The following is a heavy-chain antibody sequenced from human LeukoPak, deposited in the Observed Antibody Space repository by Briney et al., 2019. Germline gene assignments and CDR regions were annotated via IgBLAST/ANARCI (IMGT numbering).Heavy chain of an antibody. CDR1: GYTFGTSG. D-gene: IGHD1-1*01. CDR3: ARGTMTDNPHYFDY. V-gene: IGHV1-18*01. Sequence: ASVTVSCKASGYTFGTSGITWGRQAPGQGLEWMGWISVDNGYTKYSQKFQGRVTMTADTSTRTVYMELRSLRSDDTAVFYCARGTMTDNPHYFDYWGQGTLVIVSS. CDR2: ISVDNGYT. J-gene: IGHJ4*02.